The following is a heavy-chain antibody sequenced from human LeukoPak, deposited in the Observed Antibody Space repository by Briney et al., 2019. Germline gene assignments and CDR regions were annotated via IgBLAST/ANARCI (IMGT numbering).Heavy chain of an antibody. Sequence: SETLSLTCTVSGGSITSYYWAWLRQPPGKGLEWIGYLYYSGYSNYNPSLKSRVSMSVDTSKNQFSLKLSSVTAADTAVYYCARESWKSKRYYYYYMDVWGKGTTVTVSS. CDR3: ARESWKSKRYYYYYMDV. CDR2: LYYSGYS. V-gene: IGHV4-59*12. D-gene: IGHD1-1*01. CDR1: GGSITSYY. J-gene: IGHJ6*03.